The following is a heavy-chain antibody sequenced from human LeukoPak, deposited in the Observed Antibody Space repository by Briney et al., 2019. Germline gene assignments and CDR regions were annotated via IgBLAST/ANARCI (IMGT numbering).Heavy chain of an antibody. D-gene: IGHD5-12*01. CDR1: GGSFSGYY. CDR3: ARDRGGSGYDLDPLDY. V-gene: IGHV4-34*01. CDR2: INHSGST. J-gene: IGHJ4*02. Sequence: PSETLSLTCAVYGGSFSGYYWSWIRQPPGKGLEWIGEINHSGSTNYNPSLKSRVTISVDTSKNQFSLKLSSVTAADTAVYYCARDRGGSGYDLDPLDYWGQGTLVTVSS.